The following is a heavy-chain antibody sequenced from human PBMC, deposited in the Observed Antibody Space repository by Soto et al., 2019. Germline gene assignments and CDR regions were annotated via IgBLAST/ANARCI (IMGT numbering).Heavy chain of an antibody. CDR3: GTVTSGN. J-gene: IGHJ4*02. CDR2: IHRDGTSI. D-gene: IGHD4-4*01. Sequence: VQLVESGGGLVQPGGSLRLSCEASGFSVSNSWMQWVRQAPGKGLVWVSRIHRDGTSITYAVSVKGRFTTSRDNAKNTPYLQMDSLRVEDTAVYYCGTVTSGNWGQGILVTVSS. CDR1: GFSVSNSW. V-gene: IGHV3-74*03.